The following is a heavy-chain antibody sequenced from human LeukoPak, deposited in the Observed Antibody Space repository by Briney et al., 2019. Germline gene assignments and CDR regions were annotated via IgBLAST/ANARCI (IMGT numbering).Heavy chain of an antibody. CDR2: SSGGST. V-gene: IGHV3-23*01. Sequence: HPGGSLRLSCAASGFTFTNYGMHWVRQAPGKGLEWVSGSSGGSTYYADSVKGRFTISRDNSKNTLYLQMSSLRAEDTAVYYCAKVFRSGDLFVSDYWGQGTLVTVSS. CDR1: GFTFTNYG. D-gene: IGHD2-21*02. CDR3: AKVFRSGDLFVSDY. J-gene: IGHJ4*02.